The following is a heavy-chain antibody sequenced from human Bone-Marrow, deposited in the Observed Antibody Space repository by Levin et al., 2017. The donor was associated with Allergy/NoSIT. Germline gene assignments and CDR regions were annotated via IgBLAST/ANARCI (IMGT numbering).Heavy chain of an antibody. CDR3: GKDRTPKALYQFYGMDV. D-gene: IGHD1-14*01. CDR1: GFSFNDYG. V-gene: IGHV3-30*18. J-gene: IGHJ6*02. CDR2: ISHDGSKT. Sequence: QAGESLKISCFVSGFSFNDYGIHWVRQAPGKGLEWLVVISHDGSKTYYADSVKGRFTISRDNSKNMVYLQMNSLRGEDSAVYFCGKDRTPKALYQFYGMDVWGRGTTVTVSS.